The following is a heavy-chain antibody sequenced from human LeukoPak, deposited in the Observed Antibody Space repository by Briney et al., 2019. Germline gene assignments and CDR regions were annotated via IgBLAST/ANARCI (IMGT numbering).Heavy chain of an antibody. D-gene: IGHD1-26*01. J-gene: IGHJ3*02. V-gene: IGHV3-21*01. CDR2: ISSSSSYI. CDR1: GFTFGAYS. CDR3: ARDHHSGSYFGRSAFDI. Sequence: GGPRGLPVEPSGFTFGAYSRNGFARAQGRGREGAPPISSSSSYIYYADSVKGRFTISRDNAKNSLYLQMNSLRAEDTAVYYCARDHHSGSYFGRSAFDIWGQGTMVTVSS.